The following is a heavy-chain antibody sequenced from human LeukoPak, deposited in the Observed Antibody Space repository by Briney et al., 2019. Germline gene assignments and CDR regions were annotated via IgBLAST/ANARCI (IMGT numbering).Heavy chain of an antibody. CDR2: INHSGST. CDR1: GGSFSGYY. Sequence: SETLSLTCAVYGGSFSGYYWSWIRQPPGKGLEWIGEINHSGSTNYNPSLKSRVTISVDTSKNQFSLKLSSVTAADTAAYYCARGSRTIAFDYWGQGTLVTVSS. V-gene: IGHV4-34*01. D-gene: IGHD2-2*01. J-gene: IGHJ4*02. CDR3: ARGSRTIAFDY.